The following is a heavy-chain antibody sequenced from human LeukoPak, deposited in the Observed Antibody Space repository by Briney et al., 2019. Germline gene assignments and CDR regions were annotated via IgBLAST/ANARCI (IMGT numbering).Heavy chain of an antibody. Sequence: SETLSLTCTVFGGSISSSTHYWGWIRQPPGKGLEWIGSIYYSGSTFYNPSLKSRVTISVDTSKNQFTLHLTSVTAADTAVYYCARHGPGCTSTSCYGWFDPWGQGTLVTVSS. CDR2: IYYSGST. D-gene: IGHD2-2*01. V-gene: IGHV4-39*01. CDR1: GGSISSSTHY. CDR3: ARHGPGCTSTSCYGWFDP. J-gene: IGHJ5*02.